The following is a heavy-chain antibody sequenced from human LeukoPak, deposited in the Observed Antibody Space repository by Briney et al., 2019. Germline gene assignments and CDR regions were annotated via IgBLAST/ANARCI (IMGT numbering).Heavy chain of an antibody. V-gene: IGHV1-69*05. Sequence: GASVKVSCKASGYTFTSYGISWVRQAPGQGLEWMGRIIPIFGTANYAQKFQGRVTITTDESTSTAYMELSSLRSEDTAVYYCARDVSHQGDGGYYFDYWGQGTLVTVSS. CDR2: IIPIFGTA. CDR3: ARDVSHQGDGGYYFDY. D-gene: IGHD5-24*01. J-gene: IGHJ4*02. CDR1: GYTFTSYG.